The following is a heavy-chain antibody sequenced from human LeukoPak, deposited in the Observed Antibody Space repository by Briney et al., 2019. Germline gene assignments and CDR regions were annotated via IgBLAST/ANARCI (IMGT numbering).Heavy chain of an antibody. CDR3: ARGDYYDSSGSPTL. J-gene: IGHJ4*02. Sequence: SETLSLTCTVSGGSISGFYWSWIRQSPGKGLEWIGYIYYSGSTNYNPSLKSRVTISVDTSKNQFSLTLSSVTAADTALYYCARGDYYDSSGSPTLWGQGTLVTVSS. CDR2: IYYSGST. CDR1: GGSISGFY. D-gene: IGHD3-22*01. V-gene: IGHV4-59*01.